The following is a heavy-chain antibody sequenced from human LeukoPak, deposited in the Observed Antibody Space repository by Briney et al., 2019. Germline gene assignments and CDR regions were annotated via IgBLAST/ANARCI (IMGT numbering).Heavy chain of an antibody. CDR1: GFTFSSYA. CDR2: ISGSGGST. CDR3: AKVSNGYCSGGSCYH. D-gene: IGHD2-15*01. Sequence: GGSLRLSCAASGFTFSSYAMSWVRQAPGKGLEWVSAISGSGGSTYYADSVKGRFAISRDNSKNTLYLQMNSLRAEDTAVYYCAKVSNGYCSGGSCYHWGQGTLVTVSS. J-gene: IGHJ5*02. V-gene: IGHV3-23*01.